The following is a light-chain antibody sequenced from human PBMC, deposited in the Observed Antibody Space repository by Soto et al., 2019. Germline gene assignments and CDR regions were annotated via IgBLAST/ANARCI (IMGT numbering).Light chain of an antibody. J-gene: IGLJ2*01. CDR3: SSYGGYNNVI. CDR1: SSDVGGYNY. Sequence: QSALTQPPSASGSPGQSVTISCTGTSSDVGGYNYVSWYQQHPDKAPKLIIYEVSKRPSGVPDRFSGSKSGNTASPTVSGLQAEDEADYYCSSYGGYNNVIFGGGTKLTV. V-gene: IGLV2-8*01. CDR2: EVS.